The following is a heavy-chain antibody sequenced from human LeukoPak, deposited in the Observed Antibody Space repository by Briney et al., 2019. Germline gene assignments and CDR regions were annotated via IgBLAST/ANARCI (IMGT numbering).Heavy chain of an antibody. Sequence: GESLRLSCAASGFTFSSYSMNWVRQAPGKGLEWVSSISSSSSYIYYADSVKGRFTISRDNAKNSLYLQMNSLRAEDTAVYYCARSDCSCSSCSSRGGYYNYYMGAWGKGSTVTVSS. CDR1: GFTFSSYS. V-gene: IGHV3-21*01. CDR3: ARSDCSCSSCSSRGGYYNYYMGA. J-gene: IGHJ6*03. D-gene: IGHD2-2*01. CDR2: ISSSSSYI.